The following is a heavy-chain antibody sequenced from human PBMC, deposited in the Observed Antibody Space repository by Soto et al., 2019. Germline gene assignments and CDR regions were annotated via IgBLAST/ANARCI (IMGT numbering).Heavy chain of an antibody. V-gene: IGHV3-23*01. D-gene: IGHD6-6*01. J-gene: IGHJ3*02. CDR2: ISDSGGIT. CDR1: GFAFSSYP. CDR3: ARRAFGSSRAFDI. Sequence: QSGGSLRLSCAASGFAFSSYPMSWVRQAPEKGLEWVSGISDSGGITYNADSVKGRFTISRDNSKNTLYLQMNSLRAEDTAVYYCARRAFGSSRAFDIWGQGTMVTVSS.